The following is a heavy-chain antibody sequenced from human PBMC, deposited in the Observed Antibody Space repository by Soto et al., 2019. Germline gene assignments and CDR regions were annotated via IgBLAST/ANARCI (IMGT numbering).Heavy chain of an antibody. CDR2: IYWNDDK. Sequence: QITLKESGPTLVKPTQTLTLTCTFSGFSLSTSRVGVGWIRQPPGKALEWLALIYWNDDKRYSQALKSRLTLTKDTSKNQVVLTTPNMDPVDTATYYCVDMTTFGEVETFDYWGQGTLVTVSS. CDR1: GFSLSTSRVG. CDR3: VDMTTFGEVETFDY. J-gene: IGHJ4*02. V-gene: IGHV2-5*01. D-gene: IGHD3-16*01.